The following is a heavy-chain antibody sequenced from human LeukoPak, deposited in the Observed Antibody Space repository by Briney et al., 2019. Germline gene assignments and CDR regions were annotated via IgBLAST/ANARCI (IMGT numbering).Heavy chain of an antibody. CDR1: GGSFSGYY. J-gene: IGHJ5*02. CDR2: INHSGST. CDR3: ARHQYYYGSGSYYMAARGWFDP. Sequence: SETLSLTCAVYGGSFSGYYWSWIRQPPGKGLEWIWEINHSGSTNYNPSLKSRVTISVDTSKNQFSLKLSSVTAADTAVYYCARHQYYYGSGSYYMAARGWFDPWGQGTLVTVSS. V-gene: IGHV4-34*01. D-gene: IGHD3-10*01.